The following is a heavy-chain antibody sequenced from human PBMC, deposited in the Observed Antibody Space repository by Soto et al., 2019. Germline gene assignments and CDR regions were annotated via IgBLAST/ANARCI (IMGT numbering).Heavy chain of an antibody. CDR3: VRESEDLTSNFDY. V-gene: IGHV3-30*03. Sequence: GGSLRLSCEGPGFTFSDYGFHWVRQAPGKGLEWVVMISYDGSDRYYRDSVQGRFTISRDDSKNTVFLQMNSLRAEDTAVYYCVRESEDLTSNFDYWGQGTLVTVSS. CDR1: GFTFSDYG. J-gene: IGHJ4*02. CDR2: ISYDGSDR.